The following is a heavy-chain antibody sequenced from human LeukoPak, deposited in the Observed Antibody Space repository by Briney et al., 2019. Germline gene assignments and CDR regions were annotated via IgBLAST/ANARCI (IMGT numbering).Heavy chain of an antibody. CDR3: ARDIVYYDSSGYYHTFDP. D-gene: IGHD3-22*01. CDR1: GGSISSYY. CDR2: IYYSGST. Sequence: SETLSLTCTVSGGSISSYYWSWIRQPPGKGLEWIGYIYYSGSTNYNPSLKSRVTISVDTSKNQSSLKLSSVTAAGTAVYYCARDIVYYDSSGYYHTFDPWGQGTLVTVSS. J-gene: IGHJ5*02. V-gene: IGHV4-59*01.